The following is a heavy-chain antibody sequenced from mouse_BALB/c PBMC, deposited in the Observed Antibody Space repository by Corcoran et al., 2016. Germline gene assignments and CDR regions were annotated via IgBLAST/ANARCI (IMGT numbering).Heavy chain of an antibody. J-gene: IGHJ2*01. V-gene: IGHV1-26*01. CDR2: INPYNGAT. CDR3: ARDYYGSRNYFDY. Sequence: EVQLQQSGPELVKPGASVKISCKASGYSFTGYYMHWVKQSHVKSLEWIGRINPYNGATSYNQNFKDKASLTVDKSSSTAYMELHSLTSEDSAVYYCARDYYGSRNYFDYWGQGTTLTVSS. D-gene: IGHD1-1*01. CDR1: GYSFTGYY.